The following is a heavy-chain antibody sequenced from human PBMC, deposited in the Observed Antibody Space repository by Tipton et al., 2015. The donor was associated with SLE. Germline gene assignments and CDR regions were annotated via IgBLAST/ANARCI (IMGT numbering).Heavy chain of an antibody. CDR1: GGSISSYY. V-gene: IGHV4-59*12. CDR3: ARGPPFMEWERNWFDP. CDR2: IYYNGKT. Sequence: PGLVKPSETLSLTCSVSGGSISSYYWSWIRQPPAKGLEWIGFIYYNGKTNYNSSLKSRVTISVDTSKSQFSLDLSSVTAADTAVYYCARGPPFMEWERNWFDPWGQGTQVTVSS. J-gene: IGHJ5*02. D-gene: IGHD3-3*02.